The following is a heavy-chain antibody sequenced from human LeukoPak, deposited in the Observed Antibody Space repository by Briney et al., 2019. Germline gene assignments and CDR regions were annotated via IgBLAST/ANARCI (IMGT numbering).Heavy chain of an antibody. D-gene: IGHD2-8*02. Sequence: GGSLRLSCAASGFTFSDYYMSWIRQAPGKGLEWVSYISSSGSTIYYADSVKGRFTISRDNSKNTLYLQMNSLRAEDTAVYYCAKDCTGGVCYRLFDYWGQGTLVTVSS. CDR3: AKDCTGGVCYRLFDY. CDR2: ISSSGSTI. J-gene: IGHJ4*02. V-gene: IGHV3-11*01. CDR1: GFTFSDYY.